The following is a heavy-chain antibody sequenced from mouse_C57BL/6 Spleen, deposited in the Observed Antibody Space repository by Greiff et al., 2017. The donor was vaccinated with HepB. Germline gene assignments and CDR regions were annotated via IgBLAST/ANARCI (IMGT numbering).Heavy chain of an antibody. J-gene: IGHJ2*01. Sequence: VQLQQSGTELVKPGASVKLSCKASGYTFTSYWMHWVKQRPGQGLEWIGNINPNNGGTNYNEKFKSKATLTVDKSSSTAYMQLSSLTSEDSAVYYCAREGGTAQATSLYYFDYWGQGTTLTVSS. CDR3: AREGGTAQATSLYYFDY. CDR2: INPNNGGT. CDR1: GYTFTSYW. D-gene: IGHD3-2*02. V-gene: IGHV1-53*01.